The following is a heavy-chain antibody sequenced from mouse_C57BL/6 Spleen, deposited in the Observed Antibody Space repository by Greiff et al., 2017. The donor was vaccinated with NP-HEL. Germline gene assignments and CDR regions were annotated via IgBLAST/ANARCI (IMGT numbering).Heavy chain of an antibody. V-gene: IGHV1-4*01. D-gene: IGHD1-1*01. CDR1: GYTFTSYT. Sequence: LVESGAELARPGASVKMSCKASGYTFTSYTMHWVKQRPGQGLEWIGYINPSSGYTKYNQKFKDKATLTADKSSSTAYMQLSSLTSEDSAVYYCARSPSISYGAMDYWGQGTSVTVSS. CDR2: INPSSGYT. CDR3: ARSPSISYGAMDY. J-gene: IGHJ4*01.